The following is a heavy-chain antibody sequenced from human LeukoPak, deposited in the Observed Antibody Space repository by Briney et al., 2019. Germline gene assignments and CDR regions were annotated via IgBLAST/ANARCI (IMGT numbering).Heavy chain of an antibody. V-gene: IGHV3-7*01. CDR1: GFTFSSYW. J-gene: IGHJ4*02. D-gene: IGHD6-19*01. CDR3: ASQQWLLSDFDY. Sequence: GGSLRLSCAASGFTFSSYWMSWVRQDPGKGLEWVANIKQDGSEKYYLDSVKGRFTISRDNAKNSLYLQMNSLGAEDTAVYYCASQQWLLSDFDYWGQGTLVTVSS. CDR2: IKQDGSEK.